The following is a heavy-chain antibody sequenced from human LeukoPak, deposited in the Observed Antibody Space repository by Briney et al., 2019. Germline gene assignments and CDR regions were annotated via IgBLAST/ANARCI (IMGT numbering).Heavy chain of an antibody. J-gene: IGHJ3*02. CDR3: ARDRSPEAFDI. CDR1: GFTFSHYG. D-gene: IGHD1-14*01. Sequence: GGSLRLSCAVSGFTFSHYGMSWLRQAPGKGLEWVVNINEDGSDKDCVDSVKGRFTISRDNAKSSLYLQMNSLRVEDTAVYYCARDRSPEAFDIWGQGTMVTVSS. CDR2: INEDGSDK. V-gene: IGHV3-7*03.